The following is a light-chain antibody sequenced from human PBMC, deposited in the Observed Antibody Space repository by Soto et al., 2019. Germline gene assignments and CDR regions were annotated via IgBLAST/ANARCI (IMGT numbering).Light chain of an antibody. J-gene: IGKJ4*01. CDR1: QSVSNNY. Sequence: EIVMTQSPGTLSLSPGERATLSCRASQSVSNNYLAWYQQKPGQTPRLLVYGASSRATGIPDRFSGSGSGTDFTLTISSLEPEDFAVYFCQHRAGWPPALTFGGGTKVDIK. V-gene: IGKV3-20*01. CDR2: GAS. CDR3: QHRAGWPPALT.